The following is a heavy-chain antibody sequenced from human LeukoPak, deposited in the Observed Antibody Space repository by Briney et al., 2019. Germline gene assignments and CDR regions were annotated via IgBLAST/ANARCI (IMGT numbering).Heavy chain of an antibody. CDR2: SRNKANSYTT. CDR3: TRASLSGSYFFY. V-gene: IGHV3-72*01. J-gene: IGHJ4*02. CDR1: GFTFSSYA. Sequence: GGSLRLSCAASGFTFSSYAMSWVRQAPGKGLEWVGRSRNKANSYTTEYAASVKGRFIISRDDSKNSLFLQMNSLKTDDTAVYYCTRASLSGSYFFYWGQGALVTVSS. D-gene: IGHD1-26*01.